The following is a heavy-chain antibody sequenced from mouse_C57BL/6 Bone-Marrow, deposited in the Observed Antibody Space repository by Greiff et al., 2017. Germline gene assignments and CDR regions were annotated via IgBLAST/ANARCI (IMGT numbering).Heavy chain of an antibody. CDR3: AREAPITTVVAPY. D-gene: IGHD1-1*01. V-gene: IGHV1-15*01. Sequence: VQLQQSGAELVRPGASVTLSCKASGYTFTDYEMHWVKQTPVHGLEWIGAIAPETGGTAYNQKFKGKAILTADKSSSTAYMELRSLTSEDSAVYYCAREAPITTVVAPYWGEGTLVAVSA. J-gene: IGHJ3*01. CDR2: IAPETGGT. CDR1: GYTFTDYE.